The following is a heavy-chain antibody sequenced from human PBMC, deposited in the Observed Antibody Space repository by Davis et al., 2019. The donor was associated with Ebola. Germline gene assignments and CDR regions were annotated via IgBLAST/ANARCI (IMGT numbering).Heavy chain of an antibody. D-gene: IGHD2-15*01. CDR3: ARGDSRWSNWYFDL. CDR2: MKPDGSDK. J-gene: IGHJ2*01. CDR1: GFTFSNYG. V-gene: IGHV3-7*03. Sequence: GESLKISCVASGFTFSNYGMSWVRQSPGKGLEWVANMKPDGSDKNYVDSVKGRFTISRDNAENSLYLQMNSLRVEDTAVYYCARGDSRWSNWYFDLWGRGTLVTVSS.